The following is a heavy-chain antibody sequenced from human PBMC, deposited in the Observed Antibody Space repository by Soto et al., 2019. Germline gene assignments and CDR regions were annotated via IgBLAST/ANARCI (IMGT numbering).Heavy chain of an antibody. CDR3: ARRLVGYDLYYYYGMDV. CDR1: GYSFTRYW. D-gene: IGHD5-12*01. V-gene: IGHV5-10-1*03. Sequence: EVQLVQSGAEVKKPGESLRISCKGSGYSFTRYWISWVRQMPGKGLEWMERIDPSDSYTNYSPSFQGHVTISADKSISTAYLQWSSLKASDTAMYYCARRLVGYDLYYYYGMDVWGQGTTVTVSS. J-gene: IGHJ6*02. CDR2: IDPSDSYT.